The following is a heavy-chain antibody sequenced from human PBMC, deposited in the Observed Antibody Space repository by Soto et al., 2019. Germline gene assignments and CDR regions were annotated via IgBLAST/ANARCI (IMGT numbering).Heavy chain of an antibody. CDR3: ARPDCSSTSCSRYYYYYGMDV. J-gene: IGHJ6*02. CDR2: IWYDGSNK. CDR1: GFTFSSYG. Sequence: GSLILSCAASGFTFSSYGMHWVRQAPGKGLEWVAVIWYDGSNKYYADSVKGRFTISRDNSKNTLYLQMNSLRAEDTAVYYCARPDCSSTSCSRYYYYYGMDVWGQGTKVTVYS. D-gene: IGHD2-2*01. V-gene: IGHV3-33*01.